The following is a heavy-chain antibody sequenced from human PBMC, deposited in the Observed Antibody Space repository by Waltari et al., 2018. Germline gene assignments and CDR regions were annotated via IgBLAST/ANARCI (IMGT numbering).Heavy chain of an antibody. CDR3: ARYLNWGLPRFDN. CDR1: GFKFNDYG. V-gene: IGHV3-20*04. Sequence: EVQLAESGGAVVRPGGSLRLTCVASGFKFNDYGMSWVRRVPGKGLEWVSGITWNGGIISYSDSVKGRFTITRDNDKNSLSLQRTSLRVEDTALYYCARYLNWGLPRFDNWGQGTQVTVSS. J-gene: IGHJ4*02. CDR2: ITWNGGII. D-gene: IGHD3-16*01.